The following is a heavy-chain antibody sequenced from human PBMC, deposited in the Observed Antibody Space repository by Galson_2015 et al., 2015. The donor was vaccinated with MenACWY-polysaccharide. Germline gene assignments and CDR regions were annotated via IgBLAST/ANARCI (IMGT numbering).Heavy chain of an antibody. CDR3: AKRGEYYYDSSGYYDFDY. CDR1: GFTFSSYG. D-gene: IGHD3-22*01. V-gene: IGHV3-30*18. CDR2: ISYDGSNK. J-gene: IGHJ4*02. Sequence: SLRLSCAASGFTFSSYGMHWVRQAPGKGLEWVAVISYDGSNKYYADSVKGRFTISRDNSKNTLYLQMNSLRAEDTAVYYCAKRGEYYYDSSGYYDFDYWGQGTLVTVSS.